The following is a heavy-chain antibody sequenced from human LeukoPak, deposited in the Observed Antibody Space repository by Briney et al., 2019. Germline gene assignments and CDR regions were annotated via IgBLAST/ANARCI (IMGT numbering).Heavy chain of an antibody. D-gene: IGHD3-10*01. CDR3: ARGKGSYYHNWFDH. CDR2: INHSGST. Sequence: SETLSLTCAVYGGSFSGYYWSWIRQPPGKGLEWIGEINHSGSTNYNPSLKSRVTISVDTSKNQFSLKLSSVTAADTAVYYCARGKGSYYHNWFDHWGQGTLVTVSS. V-gene: IGHV4-34*01. CDR1: GGSFSGYY. J-gene: IGHJ5*02.